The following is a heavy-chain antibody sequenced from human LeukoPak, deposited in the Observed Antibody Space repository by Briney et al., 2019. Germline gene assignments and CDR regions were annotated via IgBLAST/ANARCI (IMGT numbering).Heavy chain of an antibody. CDR2: ISYDGNNK. CDR1: GFTFSSYN. Sequence: GGSLRLSCAASGFTFSSYNMNWVRQAPGKGLEWMAVISYDGNNKYYADSVKGRFTIARDDSKSTLYLQMNSLRAEDTAVYYCAKSYSYESSGYLDNWGQGTLVTVSS. V-gene: IGHV3-30*18. D-gene: IGHD3-22*01. CDR3: AKSYSYESSGYLDN. J-gene: IGHJ4*02.